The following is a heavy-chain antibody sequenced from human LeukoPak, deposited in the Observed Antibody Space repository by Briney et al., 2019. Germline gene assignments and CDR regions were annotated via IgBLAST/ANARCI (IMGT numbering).Heavy chain of an antibody. Sequence: SETLSLTCTVSGDSISSSTYYWGWIRQPPGKGLEWIGIIYYSGSTYYNSSLKSRVSISVDTSKNQFSLKLTSVTAADTAVYYCARDLGTAMENWFDPWGQGTLVTVSS. CDR2: IYYSGST. J-gene: IGHJ5*02. CDR1: GDSISSSTYY. D-gene: IGHD5-18*01. CDR3: ARDLGTAMENWFDP. V-gene: IGHV4-39*07.